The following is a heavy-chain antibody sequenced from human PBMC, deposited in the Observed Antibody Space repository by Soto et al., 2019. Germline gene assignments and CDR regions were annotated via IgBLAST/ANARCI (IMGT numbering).Heavy chain of an antibody. CDR3: ARGGRWLQSRLDY. V-gene: IGHV4-34*01. D-gene: IGHD5-12*01. CDR1: GGSFSGYY. Sequence: SETLSLTCAVYGGSFSGYYWSWIRQPPGKGLEWIGEINHSGSTNYNPSLKSRVTISVDTSKNQLSLKLSSVTAADTAVYYCARGGRWLQSRLDYWGQGTLVTVSS. CDR2: INHSGST. J-gene: IGHJ4*02.